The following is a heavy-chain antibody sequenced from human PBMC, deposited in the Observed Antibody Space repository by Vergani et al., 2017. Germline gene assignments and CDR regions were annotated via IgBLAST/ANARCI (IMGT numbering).Heavy chain of an antibody. CDR2: INPSGGST. V-gene: IGHV1-46*02. D-gene: IGHD3-22*01. CDR1: GYIFKNYY. J-gene: IGHJ4*02. CDR3: TRGWYYDSIAYWAY. Sequence: VQLVQSGAEVRKPGASVTVSCTASGYIFKNYYIHWLRQAPGQGLEWMGIINPSGGSTSYAQKFQGRVTMTRDTSTSTVYMELSSLRSEDTAVYYCTRGWYYDSIAYWAYWGQGTLVTVSS.